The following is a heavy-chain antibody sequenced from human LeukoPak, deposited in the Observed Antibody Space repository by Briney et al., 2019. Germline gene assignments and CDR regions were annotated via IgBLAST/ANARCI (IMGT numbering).Heavy chain of an antibody. J-gene: IGHJ4*02. CDR3: ARQDKDSSSWGY. V-gene: IGHV1-8*03. Sequence: ASVKDSSKASGYTFTSYDISWVRQATGQGLEWMGWMNPNSDNTGYAQKFQGRVTITRNTSISTAYMELRSLRSEDTAVYYCARQDKDSSSWGYRVQGALVTVSS. CDR2: MNPNSDNT. CDR1: GYTFTSYD. D-gene: IGHD6-13*01.